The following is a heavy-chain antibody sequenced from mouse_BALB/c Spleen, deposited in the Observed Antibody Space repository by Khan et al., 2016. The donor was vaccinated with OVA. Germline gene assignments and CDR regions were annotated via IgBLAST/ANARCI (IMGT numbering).Heavy chain of an antibody. CDR1: GYSITSDYA. CDR2: ISHSGST. V-gene: IGHV3-2*02. J-gene: IGHJ2*01. Sequence: EEQLHESGPGLVKPSQSLSLTCTVTGYSITSDYAWNWIRQFPGNKLEWMGYISHSGSTSYNPSLKSRISILRDTTKNQFFLQLNSVTTEDTATYYSARSIMANWGQGTTLTVSS. CDR3: ARSIMAN.